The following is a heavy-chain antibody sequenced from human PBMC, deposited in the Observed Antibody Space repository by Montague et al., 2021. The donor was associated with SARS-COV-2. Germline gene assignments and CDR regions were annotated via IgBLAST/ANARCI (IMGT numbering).Heavy chain of an antibody. D-gene: IGHD2-2*03. CDR3: ARKMDSSFDV. CDR1: GASLSSDSLS. CDR2: TYYRSKWYN. J-gene: IGHJ3*01. V-gene: IGHV6-1*01. Sequence: VSPGASLSSDSLSWHWIRPSPSRGLEWLASTYYRSKWYNDSAPSVSGRATVKPDTSRNQFSLHLDSVTPEDTALYFCARKMDSSFDVWGKGTMVIVSS.